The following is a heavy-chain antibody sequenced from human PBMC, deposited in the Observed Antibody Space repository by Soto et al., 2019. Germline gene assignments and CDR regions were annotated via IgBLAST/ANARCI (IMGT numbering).Heavy chain of an antibody. V-gene: IGHV4-34*01. D-gene: IGHD5-12*01. CDR2: INHSGST. Sequence: PSETLSLTCAVYGGSFSGYYWSWIRQPPGKGLEWIGEINHSGSTNYNPSLKSRVTISVDTSKNQFSLKLSSVTAADTAVYYCARQGQWLGLWYFDYWGQGTLVTVSS. CDR1: GGSFSGYY. J-gene: IGHJ4*02. CDR3: ARQGQWLGLWYFDY.